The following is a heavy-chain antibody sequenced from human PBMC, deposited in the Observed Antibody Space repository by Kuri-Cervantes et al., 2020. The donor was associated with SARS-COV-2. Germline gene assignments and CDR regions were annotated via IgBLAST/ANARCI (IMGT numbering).Heavy chain of an antibody. CDR3: ARVGRYSYGFDY. CDR2: INSDGSST. V-gene: IGHV3-74*01. D-gene: IGHD5-18*01. J-gene: IGHJ4*02. Sequence: GGSLRLSCAASGFTFSSYWVHWVRQAPGKGLVWVSRINSDGSSTSYADSVKGRFTISRDNAKNTLYLQMNSLRAEDTAVYYCARVGRYSYGFDYWGQGTLVTVSS. CDR1: GFTFSSYW.